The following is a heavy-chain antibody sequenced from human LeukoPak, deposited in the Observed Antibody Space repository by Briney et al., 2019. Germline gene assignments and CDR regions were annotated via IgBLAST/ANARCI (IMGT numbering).Heavy chain of an antibody. D-gene: IGHD4-17*01. Sequence: GRSLRLSCAASGFTLSSYGMHWVRQAPGKGLEWVAVIWYDGSNKYYADSVKGRFTISRDNSKNTLYLQMNSLRAEDTAVYYCAREDGDYPYYFDYWGQGTLVTVSS. V-gene: IGHV3-33*01. CDR3: AREDGDYPYYFDY. CDR1: GFTLSSYG. J-gene: IGHJ4*02. CDR2: IWYDGSNK.